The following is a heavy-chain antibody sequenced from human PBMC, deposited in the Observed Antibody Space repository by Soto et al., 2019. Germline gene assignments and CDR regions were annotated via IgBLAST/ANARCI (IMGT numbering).Heavy chain of an antibody. J-gene: IGHJ5*02. CDR1: GFTFSSYG. V-gene: IGHV3-30*18. D-gene: IGHD1-26*01. CDR3: AKRVGATWDWFDP. CDR2: ISYDGSNK. Sequence: QVQLVESGGGVVQPGRSLRLSCAASGFTFSSYGMHWVRQAPGKGLEWVAVISYDGSNKYYADSVKGRFTISRDNSKNTLYLQMNSLRAEDTAVYYCAKRVGATWDWFDPWGQGTLVTVSS.